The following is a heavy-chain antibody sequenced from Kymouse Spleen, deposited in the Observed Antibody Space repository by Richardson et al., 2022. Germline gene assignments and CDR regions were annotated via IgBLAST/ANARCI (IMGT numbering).Heavy chain of an antibody. J-gene: IGHJ6*02. V-gene: IGHV4-39*01. CDR3: ARRYSSSSVYYYGMDV. CDR2: IYYSGST. Sequence: QLQLQESGPGLVKPSETLSLTCTVSGGSISSSSYYWGWIRQPPGKGLEWIGSIYYSGSTYYNPSLKSRVTISVDTSKNQFSLKLSSVTAADTAVYYCARRYSSSSVYYYGMDVWGQGTTVTVSS. D-gene: IGHD6-6*01. CDR1: GGSISSSSYY.